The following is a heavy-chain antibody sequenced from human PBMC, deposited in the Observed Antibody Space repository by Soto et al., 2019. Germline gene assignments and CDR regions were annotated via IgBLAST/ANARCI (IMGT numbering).Heavy chain of an antibody. J-gene: IGHJ6*02. CDR1: GGTFSSYA. D-gene: IGHD3-3*01. V-gene: IGHV1-69*13. Sequence: ASVKVSCKASGGTFSSYAISWVRQAPGQGLEWMGGIIPIFGTANYAQKFQGRVTITADESTSTAYMELSSLRSEDTAVYYCARDRGLRFLDPYYYGMDVWGQGTTVTVSS. CDR3: ARDRGLRFLDPYYYGMDV. CDR2: IIPIFGTA.